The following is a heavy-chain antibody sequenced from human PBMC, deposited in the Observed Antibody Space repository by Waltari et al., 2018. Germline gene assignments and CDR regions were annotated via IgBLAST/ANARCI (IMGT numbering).Heavy chain of an antibody. Sequence: EVQLVESGGGLVQPGRSLRLSCAASGFTFDDYAMHWVRQAPGKGLEWVSGISWNSRSIGYADSVKGRFTISRDNAKNSLYLQMNSLRAEDMALYYCATSAGISYQGGAEYFQHWGQGTLVTVSS. J-gene: IGHJ1*01. CDR3: ATSAGISYQGGAEYFQH. V-gene: IGHV3-9*03. D-gene: IGHD6-13*01. CDR1: GFTFDDYA. CDR2: ISWNSRSI.